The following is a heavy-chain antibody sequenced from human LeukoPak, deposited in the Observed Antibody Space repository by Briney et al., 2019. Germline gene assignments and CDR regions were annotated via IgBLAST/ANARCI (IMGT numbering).Heavy chain of an antibody. V-gene: IGHV3-33*01. D-gene: IGHD6-13*01. J-gene: IGHJ4*02. CDR2: IWYDGSSK. CDR3: ARDSSYGSAWYEN. CDR1: GFIFSSYG. Sequence: GGSLRLSCAASGFIFSSYGMHWVRQAPGKGLEWVAVIWYDGSSKYYADSVKGRFTISRDNSKNTLYLQMNSLRAEDTAVYYCARDSSYGSAWYENWGQGTLVTVSS.